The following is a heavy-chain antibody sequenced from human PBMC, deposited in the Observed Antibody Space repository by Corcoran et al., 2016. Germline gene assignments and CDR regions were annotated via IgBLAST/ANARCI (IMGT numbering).Heavy chain of an antibody. Sequence: QVQLVESGGGVVQPGRSLRLSCATSGFTFSTSPMHWGRQAPGKGLEWVACISPDGDGQYYPDSVKGRFTISRDNSKNTLFLQVSSLRDEDTALYYCESESGSSGRAGEFYWGQGTLVTVSS. D-gene: IGHD6-19*01. J-gene: IGHJ4*02. CDR2: ISPDGDGQ. V-gene: IGHV3-30*03. CDR3: ESESGSSGRAGEFY. CDR1: GFTFSTSP.